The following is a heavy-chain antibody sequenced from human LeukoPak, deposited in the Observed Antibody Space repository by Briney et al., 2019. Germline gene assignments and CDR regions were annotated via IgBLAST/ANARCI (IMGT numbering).Heavy chain of an antibody. D-gene: IGHD5-18*01. V-gene: IGHV3-23*01. Sequence: GRSLRLSCAASGFTFNIYAITWVRQAPGKGLEWVATITHSGDKTFYANSVKGRFTISRDNSENTLYLQMNSLRPADTAVYYCAKSRVRYSLDYLDYWGQGTLVTVSS. CDR1: GFTFNIYA. CDR3: AKSRVRYSLDYLDY. CDR2: ITHSGDKT. J-gene: IGHJ4*02.